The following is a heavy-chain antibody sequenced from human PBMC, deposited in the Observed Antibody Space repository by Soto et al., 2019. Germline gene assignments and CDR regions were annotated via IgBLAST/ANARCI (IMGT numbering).Heavy chain of an antibody. CDR1: GFTFSNAW. J-gene: IGHJ6*03. D-gene: IGHD2-21*01. Sequence: EVQLVESGGGLVKPGGSLRLSCAASGFTFSNAWMSWVRQAPGKGLEWVGRIKSKTDGGTTDYAAPVKGRFTISRDDSKNTLYLQMNSLKTEDTAVYYCTTEAQPTFRNFRLGDYYYYYMDVWGKGTTVTVSS. CDR3: TTEAQPTFRNFRLGDYYYYYMDV. V-gene: IGHV3-15*01. CDR2: IKSKTDGGTT.